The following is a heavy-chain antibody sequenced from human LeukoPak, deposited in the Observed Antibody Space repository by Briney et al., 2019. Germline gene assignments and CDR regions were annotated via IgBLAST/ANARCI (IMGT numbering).Heavy chain of an antibody. Sequence: SGTLSLTCAVSGGSISSNNWWWSWVRQLPGKGLEWIGEIYHSGSTNYNPSLKSRVTISVDTSKNQFSLKLTSVTAADTAVYYCARNYDFWSGYLDYWGQGTLITVSS. V-gene: IGHV4-4*02. D-gene: IGHD3-3*01. CDR2: IYHSGST. CDR1: GGSISSNNW. J-gene: IGHJ4*02. CDR3: ARNYDFWSGYLDY.